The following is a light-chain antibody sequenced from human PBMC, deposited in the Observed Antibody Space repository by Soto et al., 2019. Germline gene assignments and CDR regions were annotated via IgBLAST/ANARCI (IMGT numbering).Light chain of an antibody. V-gene: IGKV3-15*01. CDR3: QQYNNWWT. CDR2: GAS. Sequence: EIVMTQSPATLSVSPGERATLSCRASQSVTSNLAWYQQKPGQAPRPLIYGASTRATGIPARFRGSGSGTEFTLTISSLQSEDFAVYYCQQYNNWWTFGQGTKVDIK. J-gene: IGKJ1*01. CDR1: QSVTSN.